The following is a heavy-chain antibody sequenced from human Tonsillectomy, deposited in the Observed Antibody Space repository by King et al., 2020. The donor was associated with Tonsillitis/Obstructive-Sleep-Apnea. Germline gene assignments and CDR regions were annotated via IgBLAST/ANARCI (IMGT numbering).Heavy chain of an antibody. CDR3: AKDIGQGYCSVGSFNADAFDI. Sequence: VQLVESGGVVVQPGGSLRLSCAASGFTFDDYTMHWVRQAPGKGLEWFSLISWDGGSTYYADAVKGRIPISRDNSKNSLYLQMNSLRTDDIALYYCAKDIGQGYCSVGSFNADAFDIWGQGTMVTVSS. CDR2: ISWDGGST. J-gene: IGHJ3*02. V-gene: IGHV3-43*01. CDR1: GFTFDDYT. D-gene: IGHD2-15*01.